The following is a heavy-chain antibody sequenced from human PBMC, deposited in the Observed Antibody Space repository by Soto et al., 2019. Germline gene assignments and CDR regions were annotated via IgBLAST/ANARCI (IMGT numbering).Heavy chain of an antibody. CDR2: INAGNGNT. D-gene: IGHD2-2*01. CDR3: ARDYCSSTSCYSVRYYMDV. CDR1: GYTFTSYA. J-gene: IGHJ6*03. V-gene: IGHV1-3*01. Sequence: ASVKVSCKASGYTFTSYAMHWVRQAPGQRLEWMGWINAGNGNTKYSQKFQGRVTITRDTSASTAYMELSSLRSEDTAVYYCARDYCSSTSCYSVRYYMDVWGKGTTVTVSS.